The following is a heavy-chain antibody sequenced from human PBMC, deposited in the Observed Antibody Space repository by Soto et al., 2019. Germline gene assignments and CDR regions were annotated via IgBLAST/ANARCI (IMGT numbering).Heavy chain of an antibody. J-gene: IGHJ3*02. V-gene: IGHV3-23*01. CDR3: AKDSSSLRYFDWLSPGAFDI. CDR1: GFTFNNNW. CDR2: ISGSGGST. D-gene: IGHD3-9*01. Sequence: GGSLSLSCAASGFTFNNNWMSWVRQAPGKGLEWVSSISGSGGSTYYADSVKGRFTISRDNSKITLYLQMNSLRAEDTAVYYCAKDSSSLRYFDWLSPGAFDIWGQGTMVTVSS.